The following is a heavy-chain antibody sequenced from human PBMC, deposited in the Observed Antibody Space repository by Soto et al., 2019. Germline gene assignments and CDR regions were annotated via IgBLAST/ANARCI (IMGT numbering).Heavy chain of an antibody. CDR2: IYYSGST. Sequence: QLQLQESGPGLVKPSETLSLTCTVSGGSISSSSYYWGWIRQPPGKGLEWIGSIYYSGSTYYNPSLKSRVTISVDTSKNQFSLKLSSVTAADTAVYYCAHGESSSPVCYWGQGTLVTVSS. V-gene: IGHV4-39*01. CDR3: AHGESSSPVCY. J-gene: IGHJ4*02. CDR1: GGSISSSSYY. D-gene: IGHD6-13*01.